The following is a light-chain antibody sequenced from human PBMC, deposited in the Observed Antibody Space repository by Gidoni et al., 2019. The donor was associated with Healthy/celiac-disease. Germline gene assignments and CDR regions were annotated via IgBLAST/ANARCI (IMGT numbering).Light chain of an antibody. CDR1: QNVVNY. CDR3: HQRSIWLLGT. Sequence: EIVLTQSPATLSLSPGETATLSCRASQNVVNYLAWYQQKPGQAPRLLIYDASNRATGIPARFSGSGSGTDFTLTISSLEPEDFAVYYCHQRSIWLLGTFGQGTKVEIK. J-gene: IGKJ1*01. V-gene: IGKV3-11*01. CDR2: DAS.